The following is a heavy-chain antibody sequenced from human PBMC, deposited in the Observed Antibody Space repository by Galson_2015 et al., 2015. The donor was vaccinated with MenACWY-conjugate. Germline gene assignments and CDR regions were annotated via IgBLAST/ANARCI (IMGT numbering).Heavy chain of an antibody. V-gene: IGHV1-18*04. CDR3: VRDMGFFDH. Sequence: SVKVSCKASGLIFTISGFSWVRQAPGQGLEWMGWISASNSNAKYAERVQDRLSLTTDKSTSTAYMELRTLTSDDTAVYYCVRDMGFFDHWGQGSMVTVSP. J-gene: IGHJ4*02. CDR1: GLIFTISG. CDR2: ISASNSNA. D-gene: IGHD3-16*01.